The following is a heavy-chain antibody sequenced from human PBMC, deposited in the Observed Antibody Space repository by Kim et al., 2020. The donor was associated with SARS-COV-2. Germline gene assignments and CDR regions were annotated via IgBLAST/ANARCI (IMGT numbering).Heavy chain of an antibody. CDR3: ARCLPYGSGSYYKWGYYYSGMDV. CDR2: IYPGDSDT. V-gene: IGHV5-51*01. CDR1: GYSFTSYW. Sequence: GESLKISCKGSGYSFTSYWIGWVRQMPGKGLEWMGIIYPGDSDTRYSPSFQGQVTISADKSISTAYLQWSSLKASDTAMYYCARCLPYGSGSYYKWGYYYSGMDVWGEGTTVTVSS. J-gene: IGHJ6*04. D-gene: IGHD3-10*01.